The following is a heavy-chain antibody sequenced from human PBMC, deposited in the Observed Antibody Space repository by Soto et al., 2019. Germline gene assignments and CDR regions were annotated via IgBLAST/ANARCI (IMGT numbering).Heavy chain of an antibody. J-gene: IGHJ6*03. CDR3: AKVPHASNSWQYYYYYHMDV. Sequence: PGGSLRLSCAASGFTFSSYAMSWVRQAPGKGLEWVSAISGSGGSTYYADSVKGRFTISRDNSKNTLYLQMNSLRAEDTAVYYCAKVPHASNSWQYYYYYHMDVWGKGTTVTVPS. CDR2: ISGSGGST. V-gene: IGHV3-23*01. CDR1: GFTFSSYA. D-gene: IGHD6-13*01.